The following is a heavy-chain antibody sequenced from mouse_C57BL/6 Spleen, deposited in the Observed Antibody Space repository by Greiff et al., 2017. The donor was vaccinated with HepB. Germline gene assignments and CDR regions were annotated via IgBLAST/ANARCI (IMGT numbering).Heavy chain of an antibody. Sequence: EVQLQESGPGLVKPSQSLSLTCSVTGYSITSGYYWNWIRQFPGNKLEWMGYISYDGSNNYNPSLKNRISITRDTSKNQFFLKLNSVTTEDTATYYCARDDGYSWFACWGQGTLVTVSA. J-gene: IGHJ3*01. D-gene: IGHD2-3*01. CDR3: ARDDGYSWFAC. CDR2: ISYDGSN. CDR1: GYSITSGYY. V-gene: IGHV3-6*01.